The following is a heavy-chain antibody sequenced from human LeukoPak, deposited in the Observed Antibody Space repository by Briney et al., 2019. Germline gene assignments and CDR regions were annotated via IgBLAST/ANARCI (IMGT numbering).Heavy chain of an antibody. V-gene: IGHV1-46*01. D-gene: IGHD2-15*01. CDR3: ARDGVVVVAAPLYYFDY. J-gene: IGHJ4*02. CDR2: INPSGGST. Sequence: GASVKVSCKASGGTFTSYYMHWVRQAPGQGLEWMGIINPSGGSTSYAQKFQGRVTMTRDTSTSTVYMELSSLRSEDTAVYYCARDGVVVVAAPLYYFDYWGQGTLVTVSS. CDR1: GGTFTSYY.